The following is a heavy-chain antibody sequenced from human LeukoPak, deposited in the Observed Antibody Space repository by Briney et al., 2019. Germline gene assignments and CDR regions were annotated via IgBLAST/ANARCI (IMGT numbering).Heavy chain of an antibody. CDR1: GFTFSSYW. D-gene: IGHD1-26*01. V-gene: IGHV3-7*01. CDR2: MNQDGNQK. J-gene: IGHJ4*02. Sequence: GGSLRLSCAASGFTFSSYWMSWVRQAPGKGLEWVANMNQDGNQKYYVDSVKGRFTISRDNAKNSLYLQMNSLRADDTAIYYCATGSSARGGSDYWGQGTLVTVSS. CDR3: ATGSSARGGSDY.